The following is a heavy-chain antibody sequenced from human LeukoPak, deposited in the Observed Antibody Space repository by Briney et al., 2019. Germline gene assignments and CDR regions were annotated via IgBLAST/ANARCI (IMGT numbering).Heavy chain of an antibody. CDR3: ARHNFYGDYAAEFDY. V-gene: IGHV5-10-1*01. CDR1: GYSFTSYW. D-gene: IGHD4-17*01. J-gene: IGHJ4*02. Sequence: GESLKISCKGSGYSFTSYWISWVRQMPGKGLEWMGRIDPSDSYTNYSPSFQGHVTISADKSISTAYLQWSSLKASDTAMYYCARHNFYGDYAAEFDYWGQGTLVTVSS. CDR2: IDPSDSYT.